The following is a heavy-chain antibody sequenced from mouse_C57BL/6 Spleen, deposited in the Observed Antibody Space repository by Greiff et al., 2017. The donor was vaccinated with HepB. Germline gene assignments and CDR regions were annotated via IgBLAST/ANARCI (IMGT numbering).Heavy chain of an antibody. CDR1: GFNIKDYY. J-gene: IGHJ3*01. Sequence: VHVKQSGAELVKPGASVKLSCTASGFNIKDYYMHWVKQRTEQGLEWIGRIDPEDGETKYAPKFQGKATITADTSSNTAYLQLSSLTSEDTAVYYCARSHTAQASFAYWGQGTLVTVSA. V-gene: IGHV14-2*01. D-gene: IGHD3-2*02. CDR3: ARSHTAQASFAY. CDR2: IDPEDGET.